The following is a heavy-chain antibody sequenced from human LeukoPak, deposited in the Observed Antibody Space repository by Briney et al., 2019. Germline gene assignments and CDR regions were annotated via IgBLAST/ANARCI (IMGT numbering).Heavy chain of an antibody. V-gene: IGHV4-59*08. Sequence: SETLSLTCTVSGVSISRYYWSWIRQPPGKGLEWIGYIYYSGSTNYNPSLKSRVTISVDTSKNQFSLKLSSVTAADTAVYYCARLRIGSSSKFDYWGQGTLVTVSS. D-gene: IGHD6-13*01. CDR3: ARLRIGSSSKFDY. J-gene: IGHJ4*02. CDR2: IYYSGST. CDR1: GVSISRYY.